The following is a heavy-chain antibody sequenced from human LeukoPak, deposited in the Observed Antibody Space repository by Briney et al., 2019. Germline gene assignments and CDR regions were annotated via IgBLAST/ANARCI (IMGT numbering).Heavy chain of an antibody. CDR1: GFTFSSYS. V-gene: IGHV3-21*01. J-gene: IGHJ3*02. CDR3: ARDLIIWGASLLGAFDI. Sequence: PGGSLRLSCAASGFTFSSYSMTWVRQAPGKGLDWVSSISSSSSYIYYADSVKGRFTISRDNAKNSLYLQMNSLRAEDTAVYYCARDLIIWGASLLGAFDIWGQGTMVTVSS. CDR2: ISSSSSYI. D-gene: IGHD3-16*01.